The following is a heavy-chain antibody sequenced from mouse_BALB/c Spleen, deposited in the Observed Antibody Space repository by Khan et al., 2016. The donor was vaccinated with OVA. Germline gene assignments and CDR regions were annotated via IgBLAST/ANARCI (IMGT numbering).Heavy chain of an antibody. D-gene: IGHD2-3*01. J-gene: IGHJ4*01. CDR1: GCSITSDYA. Sequence: VQLKESGPGLVKPSQSLSLTCTVTGCSITSDYAWNWIRQFPGNKLEWMGYISSSGSTNYNPALKSRISITRDTSKNQFFLQLNSVTTEDTATYYCARDGSRYNYAMDYWGQETSVTVSS. CDR3: ARDGSRYNYAMDY. V-gene: IGHV3-2*02. CDR2: ISSSGST.